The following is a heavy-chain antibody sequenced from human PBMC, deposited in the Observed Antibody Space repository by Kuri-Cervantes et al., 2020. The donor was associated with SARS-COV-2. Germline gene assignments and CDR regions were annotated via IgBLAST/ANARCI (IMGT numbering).Heavy chain of an antibody. J-gene: IGHJ3*02. CDR3: AGRLYQLLSRGAFDI. CDR1: GFTFSSYA. D-gene: IGHD2-2*01. Sequence: GESLKISCAASGFTFSSYAMSWVRQAPGKGLEWASAISGSGGSTYYADSVKGRFTISRDNSKNTLYLQMNSLRAEDTAVYYCAGRLYQLLSRGAFDIWGQGTMVTVSS. V-gene: IGHV3-23*01. CDR2: ISGSGGST.